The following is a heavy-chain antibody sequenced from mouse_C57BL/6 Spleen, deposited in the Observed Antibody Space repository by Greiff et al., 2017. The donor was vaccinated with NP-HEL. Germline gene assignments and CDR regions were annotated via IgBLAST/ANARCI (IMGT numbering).Heavy chain of an antibody. Sequence: VQLQQSGTELVKPGASVKLSCKASGYTFTSYWMHWVKQRPGQGLEWIGNINPSNGGTNYNEKFKSKATLTVDKSSSTAYMQLSSLTSEDSAVYYCARGGSGFSCFAYWGQGTLVTVSA. CDR3: ARGGSGFSCFAY. J-gene: IGHJ3*01. D-gene: IGHD3-2*02. V-gene: IGHV1-53*01. CDR1: GYTFTSYW. CDR2: INPSNGGT.